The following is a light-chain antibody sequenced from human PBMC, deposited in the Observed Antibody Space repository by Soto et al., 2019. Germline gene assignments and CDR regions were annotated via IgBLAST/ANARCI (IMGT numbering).Light chain of an antibody. J-gene: IGKJ5*01. V-gene: IGKV1-39*01. CDR2: GAS. CDR3: HQSYSNPPT. Sequence: DIQMTQSPSSLSASVGGRVTITCRASQYVDTYLNWYQHKPGKAPQLLIYGASRLQSGVPSRFSASGSATDFALTITSLQPEDFATYYCHQSYSNPPTFGQGTRLEIK. CDR1: QYVDTY.